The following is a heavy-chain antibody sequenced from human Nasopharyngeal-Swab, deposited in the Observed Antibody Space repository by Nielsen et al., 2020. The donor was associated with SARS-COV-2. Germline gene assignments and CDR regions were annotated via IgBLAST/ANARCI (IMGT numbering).Heavy chain of an antibody. CDR3: ARGLGDDILTGYSMDV. V-gene: IGHV1-69*10. CDR1: GGTFSSYA. CDR2: IIPILGIA. D-gene: IGHD3-9*01. J-gene: IGHJ6*02. Sequence: LVKVSCKASGGTFSSYAISWVRQAPGQGLEWMGGIIPILGIANYAQKFQGRVTITADKSTSTAYMELSSLRSEDTAVYYCARGLGDDILTGYSMDVWGQRTTVTVSS.